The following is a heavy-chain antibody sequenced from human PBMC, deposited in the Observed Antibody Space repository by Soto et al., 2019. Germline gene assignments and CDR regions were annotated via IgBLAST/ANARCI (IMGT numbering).Heavy chain of an antibody. J-gene: IGHJ4*02. CDR3: GRGGWYVDY. D-gene: IGHD6-19*01. CDR2: IYYSGNT. Sequence: SETLSLTCTVSGGSMSTFYWSWFRQPPGKGLEWIGYIYYSGNTNYNSSLKSRVTISVDTSKNQFSLILSSVTAADTAVYYCGRGGWYVDYWGRGTLVTVSS. CDR1: GGSMSTFY. V-gene: IGHV4-59*01.